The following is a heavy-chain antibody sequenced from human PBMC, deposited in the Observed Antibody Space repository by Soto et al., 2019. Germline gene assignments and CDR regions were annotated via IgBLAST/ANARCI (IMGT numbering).Heavy chain of an antibody. CDR1: GFTFSSYS. D-gene: IGHD5-12*01. J-gene: IGHJ6*02. Sequence: ESGGGLVKPGGSLRLSCAASGFTFSSYSMNWVRQAPGKGLEWVSSISSSSSYIYYADSVKGRFTISRDNAKNSLYLQMNSLRAEDTAVYYCARPDSGPPTYGMDVWGQGTTVTVSS. CDR2: ISSSSSYI. V-gene: IGHV3-21*01. CDR3: ARPDSGPPTYGMDV.